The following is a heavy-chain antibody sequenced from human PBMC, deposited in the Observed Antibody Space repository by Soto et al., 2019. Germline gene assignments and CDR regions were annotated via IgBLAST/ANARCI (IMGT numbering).Heavy chain of an antibody. J-gene: IGHJ6*03. D-gene: IGHD1-1*01. CDR1: GFTFSSYA. V-gene: IGHV3-64*01. CDR2: ISSNGGST. CDR3: ARDYVVWEQHYYYYYMDV. Sequence: QPGGSLRLSCAASGFTFSSYAMHWVRQAPGKGLEYVSAISSNGGSTYYANSVKGRFTISRDNSKNTLYLQMGSLRAEDMAVYYCARDYVVWEQHYYYYYMDVWGKGTTVTVSS.